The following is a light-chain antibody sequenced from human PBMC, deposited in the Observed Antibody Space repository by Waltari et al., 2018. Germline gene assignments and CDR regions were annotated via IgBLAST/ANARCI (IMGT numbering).Light chain of an antibody. CDR1: QSVSTS. CDR3: QRRSNSPPWT. CDR2: DAS. V-gene: IGKV3-11*01. Sequence: PGERATLSCRASQSVSTSLAWYQHRPGQAPRLLFYDASTRATGIPARFSGSGSGTDFTLTISSLEPEDFAVYYCQRRSNSPPWTFGQGTTVEVK. J-gene: IGKJ1*01.